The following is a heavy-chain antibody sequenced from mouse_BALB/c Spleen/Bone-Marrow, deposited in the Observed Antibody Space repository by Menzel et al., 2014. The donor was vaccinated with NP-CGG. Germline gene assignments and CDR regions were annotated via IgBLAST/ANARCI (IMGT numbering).Heavy chain of an antibody. CDR3: ARDSYYYGSSYWYFDV. Sequence: EVQLVESGGGLVKPGGSLKLSCAASGFTFSDYYMYWVRQTPEKGLEWAATISDGGSYTYYPDSVKGRFTISRDNAKNSLYLQMTSLKSEDAAMYYCARDSYYYGSSYWYFDVWGAGTTVTVSS. CDR1: GFTFSDYY. CDR2: ISDGGSYT. J-gene: IGHJ1*01. V-gene: IGHV5-4*02. D-gene: IGHD1-1*01.